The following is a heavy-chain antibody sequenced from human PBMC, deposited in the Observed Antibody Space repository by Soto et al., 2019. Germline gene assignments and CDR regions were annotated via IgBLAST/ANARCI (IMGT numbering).Heavy chain of an antibody. CDR3: AKVGRIAAAGTWFDP. CDR2: IHYSGST. Sequence: PSETLSLTCTVSAGSISGYYWSWIRQPPGKELELIAYIHYSGSTCYNPSLKSRVTISIDTSKNQFSLKLSSVNAADTAVYYCAKVGRIAAAGTWFDPWGQGTLVTVSS. J-gene: IGHJ5*02. CDR1: AGSISGYY. V-gene: IGHV4-59*01. D-gene: IGHD6-13*01.